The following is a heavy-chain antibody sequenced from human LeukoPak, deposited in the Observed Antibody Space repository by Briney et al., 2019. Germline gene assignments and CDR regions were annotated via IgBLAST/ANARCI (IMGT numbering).Heavy chain of an antibody. CDR2: TRNKANSYTT. D-gene: IGHD3-3*01. CDR3: ARTTSRITIFGVVIYYFDY. Sequence: GGSLRLSCAASGFTFSDHYMDWVRQAPGKGLEWVGRTRNKANSYTTEYAASVKGRFTISRDDSKNSLYLQMNSLKTEDTAVYYCARTTSRITIFGVVIYYFDYWGQGTLVTVSS. V-gene: IGHV3-72*01. J-gene: IGHJ4*02. CDR1: GFTFSDHY.